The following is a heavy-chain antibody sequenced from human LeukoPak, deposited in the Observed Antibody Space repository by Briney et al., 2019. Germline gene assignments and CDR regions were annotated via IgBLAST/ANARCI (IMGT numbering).Heavy chain of an antibody. D-gene: IGHD3/OR15-3a*01. CDR3: ARDDFLAGYYRGYFDY. CDR1: GFTFSDYY. J-gene: IGHJ4*02. V-gene: IGHV3-11*05. Sequence: GGSLRLSCAASGFTFSDYYMSWIRQAPGKGLEWVSYISSSSSYTNYADSVKGRFTISRDNAENSLYLQMNSLRAEDTAVYYCARDDFLAGYYRGYFDYWGQGTLATVSS. CDR2: ISSSSSYT.